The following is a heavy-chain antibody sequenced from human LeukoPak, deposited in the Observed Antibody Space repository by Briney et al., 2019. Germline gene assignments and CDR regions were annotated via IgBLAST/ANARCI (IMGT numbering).Heavy chain of an antibody. CDR1: GFTFSSYG. CDR2: ISYDGSNK. CDR3: ARDPSGDGSGWSGFDY. Sequence: GGSLRLSCAASGFTFSSYGMHWVRQAPGKGLEWVAVISYDGSNKYYADSVKGRFTISRDNAKNSLYLQMNSLRAEDTAVYYCARDPSGDGSGWSGFDYWGQGTLVTVSS. D-gene: IGHD6-19*01. J-gene: IGHJ4*02. V-gene: IGHV3-30*03.